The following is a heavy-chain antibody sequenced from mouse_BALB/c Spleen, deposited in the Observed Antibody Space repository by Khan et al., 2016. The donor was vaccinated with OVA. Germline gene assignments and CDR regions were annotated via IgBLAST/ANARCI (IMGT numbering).Heavy chain of an antibody. CDR3: AGGCDF. CDR2: IYPGSANT. J-gene: IGHJ2*01. Sequence: QVQLQQSGPELVKPGASVKISCKASGYTFTDYYINWVKQKPGQGLEWIGWIYPGSANTRYSEEFKDKATLTVDTSSTTAFMRLSSLTSEDTAVYFWAGGCDFGGQGTTLTVSS. V-gene: IGHV1-84*02. CDR1: GYTFTDYY.